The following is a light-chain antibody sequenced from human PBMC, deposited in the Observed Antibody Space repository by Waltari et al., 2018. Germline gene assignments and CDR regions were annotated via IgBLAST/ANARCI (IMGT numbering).Light chain of an antibody. J-gene: IGLJ2*01. V-gene: IGLV1-51*01. CDR1: ISNIGNYY. Sequence: QSVLTQPPSVSAAPGQKVTIYCSGSISNIGNYYVSWYHQLPGAAPKLLIYENNKRPSGFPDRFSASKSGTSATLGIAGLQIGDEADYYCATWDNSLREVVFGGGTKLTVL. CDR2: ENN. CDR3: ATWDNSLREVV.